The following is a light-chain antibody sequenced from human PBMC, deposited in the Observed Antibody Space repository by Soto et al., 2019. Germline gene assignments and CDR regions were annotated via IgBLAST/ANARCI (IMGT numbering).Light chain of an antibody. V-gene: IGKV3-20*01. J-gene: IGKJ4*01. CDR2: GAS. Sequence: EIVMTQSPATLSVSPGERATLSCRASQSVSSNLAWYQQKPGQAPRLLIYGASSRATGIPDRFSGSGSGTDFTLTISRLEPADFAVYYCQQYASAPHTFGGGTKVDIK. CDR3: QQYASAPHT. CDR1: QSVSSN.